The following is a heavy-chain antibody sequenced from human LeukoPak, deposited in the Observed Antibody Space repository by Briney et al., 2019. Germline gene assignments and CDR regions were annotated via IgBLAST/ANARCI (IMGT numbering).Heavy chain of an antibody. CDR3: ARVEMATKRGVYDY. V-gene: IGHV4-34*01. Sequence: SETLSLTCAVYGGSFSGYYWSWIRQPPGKGLEWIGEINHSGSTNYNPSLKSRVTISVDTSKDQFSLKLSSVTAADTAVYYCARVEMATKRGVYDYWGQGTLVTVSS. D-gene: IGHD5-24*01. CDR1: GGSFSGYY. J-gene: IGHJ4*02. CDR2: INHSGST.